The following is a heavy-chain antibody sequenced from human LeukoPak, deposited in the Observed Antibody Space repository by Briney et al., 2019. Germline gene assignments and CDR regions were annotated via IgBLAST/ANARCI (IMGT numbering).Heavy chain of an antibody. CDR1: GATFRSYW. CDR2: IKEDGSEK. V-gene: IGHV3-7*04. J-gene: IGHJ4*02. Sequence: GGSLRLSCVASGATFRSYWMNWVRQAPGKGLEWVANIKEDGSEKHYVDSVKGRFTVSRDNAKNSLYLQMNSLRAEDTAVYYCAGGTGWKFDCWGQGTLVTVSS. D-gene: IGHD7-27*01. CDR3: AGGTGWKFDC.